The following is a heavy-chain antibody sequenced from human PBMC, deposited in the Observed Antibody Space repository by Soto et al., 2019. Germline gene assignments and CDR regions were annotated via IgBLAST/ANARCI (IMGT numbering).Heavy chain of an antibody. V-gene: IGHV1-69*01. J-gene: IGHJ6*02. CDR2: IIPIFGTA. Sequence: QVQLVQSGAEVKKPGSSVKVSCKASGGTFSSYAISWVRQAPGQGLEWMGGIIPIFGTANYAQKFQGRVTITADESTSTAYMELSSLRSEDTAVYYCARHRGYGDYSYYYYGVDVWGQGTTVTVSS. CDR1: GGTFSSYA. D-gene: IGHD4-17*01. CDR3: ARHRGYGDYSYYYYGVDV.